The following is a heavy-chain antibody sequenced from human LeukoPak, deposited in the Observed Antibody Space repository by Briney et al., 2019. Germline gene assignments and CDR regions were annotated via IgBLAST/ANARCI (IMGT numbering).Heavy chain of an antibody. V-gene: IGHV1-2*02. Sequence: VASVKVSCKASGYTFTGYYMHWVRQAPGQGLEWMGWINPNSGGTNYAQKFQGRVTMTRDTSISTAYMELSRLRSDDTAVYYCARDPTHRHYCGTTICYIFDSWGQGTPVTVSS. CDR3: ARDPTHRHYCGTTICYIFDS. D-gene: IGHD2-2*02. J-gene: IGHJ4*02. CDR1: GYTFTGYY. CDR2: INPNSGGT.